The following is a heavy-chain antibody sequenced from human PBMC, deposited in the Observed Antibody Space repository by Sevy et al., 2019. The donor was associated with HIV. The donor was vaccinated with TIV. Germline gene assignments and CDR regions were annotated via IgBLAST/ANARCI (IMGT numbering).Heavy chain of an antibody. D-gene: IGHD2-2*01. CDR2: INHSGST. V-gene: IGHV4-34*01. Sequence: SETLSLTCAVYGGSFSGYYWSWIRQPPGKGLEWIGEINHSGSTNYNPSLKSRVTISVDTSKNQFSLKLSSVTAADTAVYYCARAVVVVPAAIHYYYGMGVWGQGTTVTVSS. J-gene: IGHJ6*02. CDR3: ARAVVVVPAAIHYYYGMGV. CDR1: GGSFSGYY.